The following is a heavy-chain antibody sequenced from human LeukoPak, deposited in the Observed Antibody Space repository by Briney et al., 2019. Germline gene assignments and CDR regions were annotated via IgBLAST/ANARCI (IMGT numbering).Heavy chain of an antibody. CDR2: IYHSGST. CDR1: GGSISSGGYY. CDR3: ARDGAGLLWFGELLEGLAFDI. D-gene: IGHD3-10*01. Sequence: SETLSLTCTVSGGSISSGGYYWSWIRQPPGKGLEWIGYIYHSGSTYYNPSLKSRVTISVDRSKNQFSLKLSSVTAADTAVYYCARDGAGLLWFGELLEGLAFDIWGQGTMVTVSS. J-gene: IGHJ3*02. V-gene: IGHV4-30-2*01.